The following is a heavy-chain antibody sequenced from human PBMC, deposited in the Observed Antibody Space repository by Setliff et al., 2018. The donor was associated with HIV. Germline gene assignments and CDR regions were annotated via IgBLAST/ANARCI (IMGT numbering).Heavy chain of an antibody. CDR3: ARRLSSSSSGSYYYYMDV. J-gene: IGHJ6*03. CDR2: INPSGAST. V-gene: IGHV1-46*01. Sequence: ASVKVSCKASGYTFSSYYMHWVRQAPGQGLEWMGIINPSGASTSCAQKFQDRVTMTRDTSTSTVYMELSSLRSDDTAVYYCARRLSSSSSGSYYYYMDVWGKGTTVTVSS. CDR1: GYTFSSYY. D-gene: IGHD6-6*01.